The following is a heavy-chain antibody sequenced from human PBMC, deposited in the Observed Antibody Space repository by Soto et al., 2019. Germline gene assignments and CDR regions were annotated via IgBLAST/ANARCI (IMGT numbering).Heavy chain of an antibody. CDR2: IHNSGST. V-gene: IGHV4-59*01. Sequence: QVQLQESGPGLVKPSATLSLTCTVSGGSITSYYWSWIRQPPGKGLEWIGYIHNSGSTIYTPSLQSRVTISADVSKNQFSLDLRSVTAADTAVYYCARRWSGTDYWGHGTLVTVSS. J-gene: IGHJ4*01. D-gene: IGHD3-10*01. CDR3: ARRWSGTDY. CDR1: GGSITSYY.